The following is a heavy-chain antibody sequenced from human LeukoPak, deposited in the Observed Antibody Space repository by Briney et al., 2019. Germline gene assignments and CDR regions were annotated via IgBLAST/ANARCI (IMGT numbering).Heavy chain of an antibody. CDR1: GGSFSGYY. V-gene: IGHV4-34*01. J-gene: IGHJ1*01. D-gene: IGHD6-13*01. CDR3: ARGVNIAAAGMGEYFQH. CDR2: INHSGST. Sequence: SETLSLTCAVYGGSFSGYYWSWIRQPPGKGLEWIGEINHSGSTNYNPSLKSRVTISVDTSKNQFSLKLSSVTAADTAVYYCARGVNIAAAGMGEYFQHWGQGTLVTVSS.